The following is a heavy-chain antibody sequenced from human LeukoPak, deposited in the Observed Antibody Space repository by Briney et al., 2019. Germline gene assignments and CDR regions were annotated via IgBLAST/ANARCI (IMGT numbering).Heavy chain of an antibody. J-gene: IGHJ4*02. CDR2: IKRDGSGE. CDR1: GLIFGSRW. V-gene: IGHV3-7*01. D-gene: IGHD1-26*01. Sequence: GGSLRLSCAASGLIFGSRWMSWIRQAPGKGLEWVANIKRDGSGEYYLDSVKGRFTISRDNAKNSLYLQMNSLRAEDTAVYYCASLLGDKTIFDFWGQGRLATVSS. CDR3: ASLLGDKTIFDF.